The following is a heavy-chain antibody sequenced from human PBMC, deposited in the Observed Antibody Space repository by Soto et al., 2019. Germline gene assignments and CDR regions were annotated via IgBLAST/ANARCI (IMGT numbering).Heavy chain of an antibody. CDR3: ASREGYTSDTIREY. V-gene: IGHV5-51*01. Sequence: PGESLKISCKGSGYSFTSYWIGWVRQKPGKGLEWMGVIYPDDSDTRYSPSFQGQVIISADKSITTTYLQWSSLKASDTAMYYCASREGYTSDTIREYRGQGTSVIVSA. J-gene: IGHJ4*02. CDR1: GYSFTSYW. CDR2: IYPDDSDT. D-gene: IGHD6-25*01.